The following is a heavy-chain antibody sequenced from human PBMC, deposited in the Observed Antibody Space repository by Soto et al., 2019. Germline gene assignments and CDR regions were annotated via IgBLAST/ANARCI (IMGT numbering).Heavy chain of an antibody. CDR3: ARYSNNWFQTEGMDV. V-gene: IGHV4-4*07. CDR2: IDTSGNT. J-gene: IGHJ6*02. D-gene: IGHD6-13*01. CDR1: VDSITTYD. Sequence: SENLSLTCTVSVDSITTYDWSWIRQPAGKGLEWIGRIDTSGNTNYNPSLKSRVTMSVDTSKKQFSLKLTSVTAADTAVYYCARYSNNWFQTEGMDVWGQGTTVT.